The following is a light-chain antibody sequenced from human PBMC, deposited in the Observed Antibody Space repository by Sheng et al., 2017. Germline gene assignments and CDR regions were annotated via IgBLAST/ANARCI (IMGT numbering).Light chain of an antibody. CDR3: QQYNSYSVT. V-gene: IGKV1-5*03. Sequence: DIQMTQSPSTLSASVGDRVTITCRAGQSISYWLAWYQQKPGKAPKLLIYKASSLQSGVPSRFSGSGSGTEFILTISSLQPDDFATYYCQQYNSYSVTFGPGTKVDLK. CDR2: KAS. CDR1: QSISYW. J-gene: IGKJ3*01.